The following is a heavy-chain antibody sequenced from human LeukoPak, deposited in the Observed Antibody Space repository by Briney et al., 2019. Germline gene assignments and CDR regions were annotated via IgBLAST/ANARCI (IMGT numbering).Heavy chain of an antibody. V-gene: IGHV3-30*04. CDR2: ISYDGSNK. D-gene: IGHD3/OR15-3a*01. Sequence: PGRSLRLSCAASGFTFSSYAMHWVRQAPGKGLEWVAVISYDGSNKYYADSVKGRFTISRDNSKNTLYLQMNSLRAEDTAVYYCARQTGSGLFILPGGQGTLVTVSS. CDR3: ARQTGSGLFILP. CDR1: GFTFSSYA. J-gene: IGHJ4*02.